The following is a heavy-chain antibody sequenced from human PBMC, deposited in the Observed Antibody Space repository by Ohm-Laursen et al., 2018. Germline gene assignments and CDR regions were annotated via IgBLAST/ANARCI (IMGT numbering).Heavy chain of an antibody. Sequence: SLRLSCAASGFTFSSYAMSWVRQAPGKGLEWVSAISGSGGSTYYADSVKGRFTISRDNAKNSLYLQMNSLRAEDTAVYYCARDRHYYDSSGYYYLDYWGQGTLVTVSS. CDR3: ARDRHYYDSSGYYYLDY. CDR2: ISGSGGST. J-gene: IGHJ4*02. D-gene: IGHD3-22*01. CDR1: GFTFSSYA. V-gene: IGHV3-23*01.